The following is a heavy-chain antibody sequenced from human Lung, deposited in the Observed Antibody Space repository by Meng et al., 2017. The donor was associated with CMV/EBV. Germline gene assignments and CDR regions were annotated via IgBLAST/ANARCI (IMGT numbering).Heavy chain of an antibody. CDR3: AKLVATHFDY. D-gene: IGHD5-12*01. V-gene: IGHV3-23*01. CDR2: ISSSGGST. J-gene: IGHJ4*02. Sequence: VCCAGSGFSCSSYAMGWVRQAPGEGLEWVSAISSSGGSTYYADTVKGRFTISRDNSKNTLYLQMNSLRAEDTAVYYCAKLVATHFDYWGQGTLVTVSS. CDR1: GFSCSSYA.